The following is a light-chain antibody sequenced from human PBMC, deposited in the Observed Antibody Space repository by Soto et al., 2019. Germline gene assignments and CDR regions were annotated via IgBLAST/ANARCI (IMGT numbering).Light chain of an antibody. Sequence: QSVLTQPASVSGSPGQSITISCTGTSSDVGAYNYVSWYQQHPGKAPKLMIYKVTNRPSGVSNRFSGSKSGNTASLTISGLQAEDEADYHCSSFTTSRTYVFGTGTKVTVL. J-gene: IGLJ1*01. CDR3: SSFTTSRTYV. V-gene: IGLV2-14*01. CDR1: SSDVGAYNY. CDR2: KVT.